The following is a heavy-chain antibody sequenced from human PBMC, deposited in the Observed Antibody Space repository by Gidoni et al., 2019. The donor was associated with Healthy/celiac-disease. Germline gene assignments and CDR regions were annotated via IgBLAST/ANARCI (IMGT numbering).Heavy chain of an antibody. Sequence: QAPGKGLEWVGRIKSKTDGGTTDYAAPVKGRFPISRDDSKNTLYLQMNSLKTEDTAVYYCTTDTPLKSGIAVAVTGGWGQGTLVTVSS. J-gene: IGHJ4*02. CDR3: TTDTPLKSGIAVAVTGG. V-gene: IGHV3-15*01. D-gene: IGHD6-19*01. CDR2: IKSKTDGGTT.